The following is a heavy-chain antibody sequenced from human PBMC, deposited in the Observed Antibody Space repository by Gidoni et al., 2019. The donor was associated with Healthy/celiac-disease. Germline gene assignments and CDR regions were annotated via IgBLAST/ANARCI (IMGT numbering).Heavy chain of an antibody. V-gene: IGHV3-21*01. D-gene: IGHD6-13*01. CDR3: ARDLCSSWCFDY. Sequence: EVQLVESGGGLVKPGGSLRLSCAASGFTFSSYSMNWVRQAPGKGLEWVSSISSSSSYIYYADSVKGRFTISRDNAKNSLYLQMNSLRAEDTAVYYCARDLCSSWCFDYWGQGTLVTVSS. CDR2: ISSSSSYI. CDR1: GFTFSSYS. J-gene: IGHJ4*02.